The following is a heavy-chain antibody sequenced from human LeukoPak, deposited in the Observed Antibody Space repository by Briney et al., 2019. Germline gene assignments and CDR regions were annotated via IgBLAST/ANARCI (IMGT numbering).Heavy chain of an antibody. CDR3: ARPDTAMVRGYYFDY. Sequence: GGSMRLSCAASGFTFSSYSMNWVRQAPGKGLEWVSSISSSSSYIYYADSVKGRFTISRDNAKNSLYLQMNSLRAEDTAVYYCARPDTAMVRGYYFDYWGQGTLVTVSS. D-gene: IGHD5-18*01. V-gene: IGHV3-21*01. CDR1: GFTFSSYS. J-gene: IGHJ4*02. CDR2: ISSSSSYI.